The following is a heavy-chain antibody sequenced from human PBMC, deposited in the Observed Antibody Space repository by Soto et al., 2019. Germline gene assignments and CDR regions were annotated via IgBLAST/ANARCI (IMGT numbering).Heavy chain of an antibody. CDR2: ITPALHLT. J-gene: IGHJ4*02. D-gene: IGHD2-2*03. V-gene: IGHV1-69*09. CDR3: AWMKMARLDH. Sequence: QVQLQQSGAEVKRPGSSVKVSCKASGVSFNSYGFAWVRQAPVQGLEWLGKITPALHLTSYAQSVQGRVTLTADTSTSTLYLELTSLTSQDTAVYYCAWMKMARLDHWGQGTLVTVSS. CDR1: GVSFNSYG.